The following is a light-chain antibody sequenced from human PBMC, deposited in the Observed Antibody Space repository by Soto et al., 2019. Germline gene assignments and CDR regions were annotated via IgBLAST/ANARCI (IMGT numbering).Light chain of an antibody. CDR2: SDD. J-gene: IGLJ3*02. CDR3: AAWDDNLNGPL. CDR1: NSNIGRYS. V-gene: IGLV1-44*01. Sequence: QSALTQPPSLSGTPGQRFTISCSGSNSNIGRYSVNWYQHFPGTAPKILIYSDDERPSGVPDRFSGSKSGTSASLAISGLQSEDEAEYYCAAWDDNLNGPLFGGGTKVTVL.